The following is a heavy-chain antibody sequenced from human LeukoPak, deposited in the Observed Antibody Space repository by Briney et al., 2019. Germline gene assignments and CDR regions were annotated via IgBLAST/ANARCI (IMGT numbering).Heavy chain of an antibody. CDR1: GGTFSISA. D-gene: IGHD1-26*01. CDR3: ARGTKGGIVGATGAFDI. CDR2: IIPTFGTA. J-gene: IGHJ3*02. Sequence: ASVKVSFKASGGTFSISAISWVRRAPGPGLEWMGRIIPTFGTANYAQKFQDRVTITTDESTSTAYMELSSLRAEDTAVYYCARGTKGGIVGATGAFDIWGQGTMVTVSS. V-gene: IGHV1-69*05.